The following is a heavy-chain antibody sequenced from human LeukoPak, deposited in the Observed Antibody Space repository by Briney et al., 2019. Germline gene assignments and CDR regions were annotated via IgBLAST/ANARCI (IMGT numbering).Heavy chain of an antibody. V-gene: IGHV1-46*01. J-gene: IGHJ4*02. CDR3: ARVLFNSGYDY. CDR1: GYTFTSYY. Sequence: ASVKVSCKASGYTFTSYYMHWVRQAPGQGLEWMGIINPSGGSTSYAQKFQGRVTMTRDTSISTAYMDLGGLRSDDTAVYYCARVLFNSGYDYWGQGSLVTVSS. CDR2: INPSGGST. D-gene: IGHD3-9*01.